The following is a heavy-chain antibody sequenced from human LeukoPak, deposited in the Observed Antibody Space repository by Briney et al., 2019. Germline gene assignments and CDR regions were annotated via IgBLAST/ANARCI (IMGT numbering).Heavy chain of an antibody. J-gene: IGHJ5*02. CDR2: ISGSGRDT. V-gene: IGHV3-23*01. D-gene: IGHD5-18*01. CDR1: GFTFSSYA. CDR3: ARDPGAYSYGRHSGYNWFDP. Sequence: GGSLRLSCAASGFTFSSYAMSWVRQAPGKGLEWVSAISGSGRDTYYADSVKGRFTLSRDNSKNTLYLQINSLRAEDTAVYHCARDPGAYSYGRHSGYNWFDPWGQGTLVTVSS.